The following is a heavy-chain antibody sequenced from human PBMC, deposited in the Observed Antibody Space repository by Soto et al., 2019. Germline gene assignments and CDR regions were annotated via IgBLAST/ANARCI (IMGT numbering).Heavy chain of an antibody. CDR3: AKCSVAATGCYYYYYYGMDV. CDR1: GFTFSSYA. J-gene: IGHJ6*02. Sequence: PGGSLRLSCAASGFTFSSYAMSWVRQAPGKGLEWVSAISGSGGSTYYADSVKGRFTISRDNSKNTLYLQMNSLRAEDTAVYYCAKCSVAATGCYYYYYYGMDVWGQGTTVTVSS. CDR2: ISGSGGST. V-gene: IGHV3-23*01. D-gene: IGHD2-15*01.